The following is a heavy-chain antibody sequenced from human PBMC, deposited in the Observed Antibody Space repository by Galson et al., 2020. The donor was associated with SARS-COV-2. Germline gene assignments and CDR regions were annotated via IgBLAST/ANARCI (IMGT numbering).Heavy chain of an antibody. CDR3: ARLPVVRGVDY. CDR1: GGSMNIYY. V-gene: IGHV4-59*01. D-gene: IGHD3-10*01. J-gene: IGHJ4*02. CDR2: LYYRVKT. Sequence: ASETLSLTCTVSGGSMNIYYWSWIRQSPERGLEWIGYLYYRVKTKYNTSLASRVTISVDTSKNQFSLKLSYVTAADTALYYCARLPVVRGVDYWGQGIQVTVSS.